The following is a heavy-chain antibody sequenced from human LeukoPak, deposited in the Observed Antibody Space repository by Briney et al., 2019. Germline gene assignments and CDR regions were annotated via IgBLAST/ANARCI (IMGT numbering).Heavy chain of an antibody. Sequence: SVKVSCKASGGTFSSYAISWVRQAPGQGLEWMGGIIPIFGTANYAQKFQGRVTITADESTSTAYMELSGLRSEDTAVYYCARGYRTVGAIEYFQHWGQGTLVTVSS. CDR2: IIPIFGTA. CDR3: ARGYRTVGAIEYFQH. V-gene: IGHV1-69*13. D-gene: IGHD1-26*01. J-gene: IGHJ1*01. CDR1: GGTFSSYA.